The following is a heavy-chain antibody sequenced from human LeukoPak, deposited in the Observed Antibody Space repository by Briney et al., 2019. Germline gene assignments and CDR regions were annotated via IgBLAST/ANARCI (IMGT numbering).Heavy chain of an antibody. Sequence: PVGSLKLSCAASGFPLSSNYMSWVRQAPGKGLEWVSVIYSGGSTYYADSVEGRFTISRDNSKNTLYLQMNSLRAEDTAVYYCARRPLAAAGTPGWFDPWGQGTLVTVSS. J-gene: IGHJ5*02. D-gene: IGHD6-13*01. V-gene: IGHV3-66*04. CDR1: GFPLSSNY. CDR2: IYSGGST. CDR3: ARRPLAAAGTPGWFDP.